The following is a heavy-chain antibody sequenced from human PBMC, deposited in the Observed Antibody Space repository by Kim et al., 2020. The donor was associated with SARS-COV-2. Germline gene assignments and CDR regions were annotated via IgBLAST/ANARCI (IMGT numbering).Heavy chain of an antibody. CDR3: ARSDWFDP. J-gene: IGHJ5*02. CDR2: IRGDGTST. D-gene: IGHD3-3*01. CDR1: GFTMRNYW. Sequence: GGSLRLSCAASGFTMRNYWMNWLRQAPGKGLEWVSRIRGDGTSTTYADSMKGRFIISRDISKNTLHLQMNSLRVEDTAVYYCARSDWFDPWGQGTLVTVS. V-gene: IGHV3-74*03.